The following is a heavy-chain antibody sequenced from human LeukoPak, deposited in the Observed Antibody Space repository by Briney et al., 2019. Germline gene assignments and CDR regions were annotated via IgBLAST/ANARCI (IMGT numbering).Heavy chain of an antibody. CDR1: GYNFSTYC. D-gene: IGHD6-13*01. V-gene: IGHV5-51*01. CDR2: IYPGNSHT. J-gene: IGHJ4*02. CDR3: AKFHATWYGDT. Sequence: GESLKISCQGSGYNFSTYCIFWVRQMPGKGLEWMGIIYPGNSHTRYSPSFQGQVTISADTSISTAYLHWSSLPSSDTAMYYCAKFHATWYGDTWGQGTLVTVSS.